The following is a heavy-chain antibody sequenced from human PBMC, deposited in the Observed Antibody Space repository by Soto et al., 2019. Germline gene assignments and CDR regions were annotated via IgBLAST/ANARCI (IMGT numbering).Heavy chain of an antibody. CDR2: IYYSGST. Sequence: PSETLSLTWTVSGGSISSDCWSWIRQPPGKGLERIGYIYYSGSTKYNPSLKSRVTISVDTSKNQFSLKLSSVTAADTAVYYCARAVCSSTGCYSWYTNCDYWGKGILVTVCS. CDR3: ARAVCSSTGCYSWYTNCDY. CDR1: GGSISSDC. V-gene: IGHV4-59*01. J-gene: IGHJ4*01. D-gene: IGHD2-2*01.